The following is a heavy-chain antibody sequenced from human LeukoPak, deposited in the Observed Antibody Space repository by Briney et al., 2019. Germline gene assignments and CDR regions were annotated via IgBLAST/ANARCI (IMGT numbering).Heavy chain of an antibody. J-gene: IGHJ4*02. D-gene: IGHD3-22*01. CDR3: ARVDYYDSSGYYSVGYFDY. CDR1: GYSISSGYY. V-gene: IGHV4-38-2*01. Sequence: SETLSLTCAVSGYSISSGYYWGWIRQPPGKGLEWIGSIYHSGSTYYNPSLKSRVTISVDTSKNQFSLKLSSVTAADTAVYYCARVDYYDSSGYYSVGYFDYWGQGTLVTVSS. CDR2: IYHSGST.